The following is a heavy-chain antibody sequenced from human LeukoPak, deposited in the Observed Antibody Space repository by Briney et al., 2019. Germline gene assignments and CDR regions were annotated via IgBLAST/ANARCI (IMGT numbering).Heavy chain of an antibody. Sequence: AASVKVSCKVSGYTFTDYYMHWVQQAPGKGLEWMGLVDPEDGETIYAEKFQGRVTITTDESTSTAYMELSSLRSEDTAVYYCAGTPRGYSGYDWIYWGQGTLVTVSS. CDR1: GYTFTDYY. CDR2: VDPEDGET. D-gene: IGHD5-12*01. J-gene: IGHJ4*02. V-gene: IGHV1-69-2*01. CDR3: AGTPRGYSGYDWIY.